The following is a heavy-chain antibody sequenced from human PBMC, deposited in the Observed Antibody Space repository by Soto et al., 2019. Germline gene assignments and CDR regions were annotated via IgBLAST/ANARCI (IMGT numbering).Heavy chain of an antibody. CDR2: IWYDGSNK. J-gene: IGHJ6*02. V-gene: IGHV3-33*01. CDR3: ARGYYDFWSGYYTYYYYYGMDV. CDR1: GFTFSSYG. D-gene: IGHD3-3*01. Sequence: QVQLVESGGGVVQPGRSLRLSCAASGFTFSSYGMHWVRQAPGKGLEWVAVIWYDGSNKYYADSVKGRFTISRDNSKNTLYLQMNSLRAEDTAVYYCARGYYDFWSGYYTYYYYYGMDVWGQGTTVTVSS.